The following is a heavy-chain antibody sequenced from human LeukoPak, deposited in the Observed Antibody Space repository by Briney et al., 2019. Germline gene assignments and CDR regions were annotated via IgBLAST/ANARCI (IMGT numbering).Heavy chain of an antibody. CDR3: AGYSAGWSSGGGY. V-gene: IGHV4-39*01. CDR1: GGSISSLTYY. J-gene: IGHJ4*02. CDR2: IFYSGTT. D-gene: IGHD6-19*01. Sequence: SETLSLTCTVSGGSISSLTYYWGWIRQPPGKGLEWIASIFYSGTTYYSPSLKGRLAISVNRSNNQFSLRLSSVTAADTAVYFCAGYSAGWSSGGGYWGQGTLVTVSS.